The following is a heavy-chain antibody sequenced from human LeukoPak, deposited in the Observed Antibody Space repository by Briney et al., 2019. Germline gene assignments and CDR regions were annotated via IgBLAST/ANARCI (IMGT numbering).Heavy chain of an antibody. CDR1: GYSISSGYY. Sequence: SETLSLTCTVSGYSISSGYYWGWIRQPPGKGLEWIGSIYHSGSTYYNPSLKSRVTISVDTSKNQFSLKLSSVTAADTAVYYCARDHVGSGPITNWFDPWGQGTLVTVSS. J-gene: IGHJ5*02. D-gene: IGHD6-19*01. CDR3: ARDHVGSGPITNWFDP. CDR2: IYHSGST. V-gene: IGHV4-38-2*02.